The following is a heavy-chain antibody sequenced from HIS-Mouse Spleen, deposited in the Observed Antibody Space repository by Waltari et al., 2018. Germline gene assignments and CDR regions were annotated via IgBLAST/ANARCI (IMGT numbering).Heavy chain of an antibody. Sequence: QLQLQESGPGLVKPSETLSLTCTVSGGSISSSSYYWGWIRQPPGTGLEWIGSIYYSGSAYYNPALKSRVTISVDTSKSQCSLKLSSVTAADTAVYYCARGIAAAGLRGAFDIWGQGTMVTVSS. CDR1: GGSISSSSYY. D-gene: IGHD6-13*01. CDR2: IYYSGSA. J-gene: IGHJ3*02. CDR3: ARGIAAAGLRGAFDI. V-gene: IGHV4-39*07.